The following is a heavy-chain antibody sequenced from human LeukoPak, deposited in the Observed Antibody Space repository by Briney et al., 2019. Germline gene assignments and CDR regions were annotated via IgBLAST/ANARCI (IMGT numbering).Heavy chain of an antibody. Sequence: GGSLRLSCAASGFTVSSNYISWVRQAPGKGLEWVSVISDSGGSTSYADSVKGRFTISRDNSKDTLYLQMDSLRAEDTAVYYCARDGAYYYDSRVLDYWGQGTLVTVSS. J-gene: IGHJ4*02. V-gene: IGHV3-53*01. CDR2: ISDSGGST. CDR1: GFTVSSNY. CDR3: ARDGAYYYDSRVLDY. D-gene: IGHD3-22*01.